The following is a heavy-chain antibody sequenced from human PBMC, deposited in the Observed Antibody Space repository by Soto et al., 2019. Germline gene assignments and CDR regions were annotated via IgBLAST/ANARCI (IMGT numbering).Heavy chain of an antibody. Sequence: QVQLVESGGGVVQPGRSLRLSCAASGFTFSSYGMHWVRQAPGKGLESVAVIWYDGSNKYYADSVKGRFTISRDNSKNTLYLQMNSLRAEDTAVYYCARDEGLGVNYYYYGMDVWGQGTTVTVSS. D-gene: IGHD3-10*01. CDR2: IWYDGSNK. CDR3: ARDEGLGVNYYYYGMDV. CDR1: GFTFSSYG. V-gene: IGHV3-33*01. J-gene: IGHJ6*02.